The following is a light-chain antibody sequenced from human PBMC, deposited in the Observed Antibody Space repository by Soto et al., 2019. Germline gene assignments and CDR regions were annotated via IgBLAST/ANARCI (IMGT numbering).Light chain of an antibody. V-gene: IGKV1-33*01. CDR3: QQYDNLALT. Sequence: DIQMTQSPSSLSASVGDRVTITCQASQDISNYLNWYQQKPGKAPKLLPYDASNLETGVPSRFSGTASFTDFTFTISSLQPEDVATYYCQQYDNLALTFGGGTKVEIK. CDR1: QDISNY. J-gene: IGKJ4*01. CDR2: DAS.